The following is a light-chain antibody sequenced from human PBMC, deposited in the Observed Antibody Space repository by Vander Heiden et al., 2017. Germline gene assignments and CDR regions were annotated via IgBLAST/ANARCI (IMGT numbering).Light chain of an antibody. J-gene: IGLJ3*02. CDR1: SSHIGAGYD. CDR3: QSSDSPMSGNWV. Sequence: QSVLTQPPSVSGAPGQRVTISCTGSSSHIGAGYDVHWYQQLPGTAPNLLIYGNSNRPSGAPDRFSGSKSGTSASLAITGLQAADEADDYCQSSDSPMSGNWVFGGGTKLTVL. CDR2: GNS. V-gene: IGLV1-40*01.